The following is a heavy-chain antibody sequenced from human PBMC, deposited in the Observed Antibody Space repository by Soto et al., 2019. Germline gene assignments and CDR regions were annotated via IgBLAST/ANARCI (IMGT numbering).Heavy chain of an antibody. CDR1: GGSIISHY. CDR2: IHYSGST. CDR3: ARGGWSLDY. D-gene: IGHD2-15*01. V-gene: IGHV4-59*11. J-gene: IGHJ4*02. Sequence: QVQLQESGPGLVKPSETLSLTCSVSGGSIISHYWSWIRHPPGKGLEWIGYIHYSGSTDYDPSLKSRLTISVDTSKNQFSLKLSSVTAADTAVYYCARGGWSLDYWGQGTLVTVSS.